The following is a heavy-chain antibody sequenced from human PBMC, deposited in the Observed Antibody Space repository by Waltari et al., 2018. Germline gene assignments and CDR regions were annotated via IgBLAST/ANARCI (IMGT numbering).Heavy chain of an antibody. CDR2: INPNSGGT. V-gene: IGHV1-2*02. Sequence: QVQLVQSGAEVKKPGASVKVSCKASGYTFTGYYMHWVRQAPGQGLEWRGWINPNSGGTNYAQKVQGRVTRTRDTSISTAYMELSRLRSDDTAVYYCARETIGAFDIWGQGTMVTVSS. J-gene: IGHJ3*02. CDR1: GYTFTGYY. D-gene: IGHD3-10*01. CDR3: ARETIGAFDI.